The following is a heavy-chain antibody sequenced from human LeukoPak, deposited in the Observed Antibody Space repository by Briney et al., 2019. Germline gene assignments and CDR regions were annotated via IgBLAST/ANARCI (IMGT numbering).Heavy chain of an antibody. CDR1: GYTFTSYA. V-gene: IGHV1-3*03. J-gene: IGHJ4*02. CDR3: AREELSIAAAGYDY. CDR2: INAGNGNT. D-gene: IGHD6-13*01. Sequence: ASAKVSCKASGYTFTSYAMHWVRQAPGQRLEWMGWINAGNGNTKYSQEFQGRVTITRDTSASTAYMELSSLRSEDMAVYYCAREELSIAAAGYDYWGQGTLVTVSS.